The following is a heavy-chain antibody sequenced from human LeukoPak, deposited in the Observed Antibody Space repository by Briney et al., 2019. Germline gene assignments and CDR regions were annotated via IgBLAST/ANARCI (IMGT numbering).Heavy chain of an antibody. CDR1: GVTFSSYW. J-gene: IGHJ4*02. CDR2: IKGDGSST. CDR3: ARDGYSFGHDFDY. V-gene: IGHV3-74*01. Sequence: GGSLRLSCAASGVTFSSYWMHWVRHTPGKGLVWVSRIKGDGSSTSYADSVKGRFTISRDNAKNTLYLQMNSLRAEDTAVYYCARDGYSFGHDFDYWGQGTLVTVSS. D-gene: IGHD5-18*01.